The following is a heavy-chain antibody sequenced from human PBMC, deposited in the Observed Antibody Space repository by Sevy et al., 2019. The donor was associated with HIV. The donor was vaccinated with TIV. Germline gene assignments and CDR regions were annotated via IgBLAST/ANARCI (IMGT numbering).Heavy chain of an antibody. Sequence: ASVKVSCKASGGIFRSNAISWVRQAPGQGLEWMGGIIAVFGTTNYAQKFQGRVTVSADESRSTAYMELSRLRSEETAVYLCARDKYYYVSGSFDYWGQGTQVTVSS. V-gene: IGHV1-69*13. D-gene: IGHD3-10*01. J-gene: IGHJ4*01. CDR1: GGIFRSNA. CDR2: IIAVFGTT. CDR3: ARDKYYYVSGSFDY.